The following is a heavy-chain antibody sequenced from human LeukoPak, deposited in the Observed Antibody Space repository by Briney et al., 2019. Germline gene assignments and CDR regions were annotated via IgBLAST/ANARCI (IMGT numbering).Heavy chain of an antibody. CDR1: GFIATTNY. V-gene: IGHV4-39*01. CDR2: IYYSGST. Sequence: GSLRLSCAGSGFIATTNYMSWVRQPPGKGLEWIGSIYYSGSTYYNPSLKSRVTISVDTSKNQFSLKLRSVTAADTAVCYCARHFGTWGQGTLVTVSS. J-gene: IGHJ4*02. D-gene: IGHD3/OR15-3a*01. CDR3: ARHFGT.